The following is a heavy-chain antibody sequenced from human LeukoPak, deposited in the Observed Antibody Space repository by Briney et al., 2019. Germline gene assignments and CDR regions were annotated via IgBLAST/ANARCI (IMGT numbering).Heavy chain of an antibody. CDR2: INHSGST. D-gene: IGHD2-21*01. CDR3: ARAEHIVVVPRGLYLDS. CDR1: GGSFSGYY. V-gene: IGHV4-34*01. Sequence: SETLSLTCAVYGGSFSGYYWSWIRQPPGKGLEWIGEINHSGSTNYNPSLKSLVTISVDTSKNQFSLKLNSVTAADTAVYYCARAEHIVVVPRGLYLDSWGQGTLVTVSS. J-gene: IGHJ4*02.